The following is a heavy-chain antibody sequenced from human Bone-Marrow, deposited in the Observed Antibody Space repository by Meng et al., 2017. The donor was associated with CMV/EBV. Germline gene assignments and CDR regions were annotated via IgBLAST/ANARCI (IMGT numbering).Heavy chain of an antibody. CDR1: GGTFSSYA. Sequence: SVKVSCKASGGTFSSYAISWVRQAPGQGLEWMGGIIPIFGTANYAQKFQGRVTITTDESTSTAYMELSSLRSEDTAVYYCARGPKVAATWLVDYWGQGTLVTVSS. V-gene: IGHV1-69*05. D-gene: IGHD2-15*01. CDR3: ARGPKVAATWLVDY. J-gene: IGHJ4*02. CDR2: IIPIFGTA.